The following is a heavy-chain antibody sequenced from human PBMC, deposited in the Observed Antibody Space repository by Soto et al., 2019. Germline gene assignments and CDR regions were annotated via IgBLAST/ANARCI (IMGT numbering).Heavy chain of an antibody. Sequence: SETLSLTCTVSGGSISSSSYYWGWIRQPPGKGLEWIGSIYYSGSTYYNPSLKSRVTISVDTSKNQFSLKLSSVTAADTAVYYCASGDDYGDWWKTFDIWGQGTMVTVSS. V-gene: IGHV4-39*01. CDR3: ASGDDYGDWWKTFDI. D-gene: IGHD4-17*01. J-gene: IGHJ3*02. CDR1: GGSISSSSYY. CDR2: IYYSGST.